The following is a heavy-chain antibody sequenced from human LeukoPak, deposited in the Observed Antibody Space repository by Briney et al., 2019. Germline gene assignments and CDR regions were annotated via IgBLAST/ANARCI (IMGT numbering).Heavy chain of an antibody. CDR2: IYYSGST. J-gene: IGHJ6*02. CDR3: ARLHTDYYYYYGMDV. Sequence: SETLSLTCTVSGGSISSYYWSWIRQSPGKGLEWIGYIYYSGSTNYNPSLKSRVTISVDTSKNQFSLKLSSVTAADTAVYYCARLHTDYYYYYGMDVWGQGTTVTVSS. V-gene: IGHV4-59*08. CDR1: GGSISSYY.